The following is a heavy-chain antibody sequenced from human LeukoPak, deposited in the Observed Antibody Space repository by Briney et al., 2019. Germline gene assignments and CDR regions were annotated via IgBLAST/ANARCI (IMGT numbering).Heavy chain of an antibody. D-gene: IGHD3-9*01. Sequence: GGSLRLSCAASGFTFSNYAMSWVRQAPGKGLEWVSTIILSGASTNYADSVKGRFTISRDNSKKTMYLQMKSLRGEDTAVYYCARETPLRYFDPWGQGTLVTVSS. CDR3: ARETPLRYFDP. CDR1: GFTFSNYA. V-gene: IGHV3-23*01. J-gene: IGHJ4*02. CDR2: IILSGAST.